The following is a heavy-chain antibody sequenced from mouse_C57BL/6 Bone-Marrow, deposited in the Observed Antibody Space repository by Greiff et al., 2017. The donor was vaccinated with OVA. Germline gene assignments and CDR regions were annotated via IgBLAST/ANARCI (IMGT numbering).Heavy chain of an antibody. CDR3: TAYYYVSSHWYFDV. V-gene: IGHV14-4*01. CDR1: GFNIKDDY. Sequence: EVQVVESGAELVRPGASVKLSCTASGFNIKDDYMHWVKQRPEQGLEWIGWIDPENGDTEYASKFQGKATITADTSSNTAYLQLSSLTSEDTAVYYCTAYYYVSSHWYFDVWGTGTTVTVSS. J-gene: IGHJ1*03. D-gene: IGHD1-1*01. CDR2: IDPENGDT.